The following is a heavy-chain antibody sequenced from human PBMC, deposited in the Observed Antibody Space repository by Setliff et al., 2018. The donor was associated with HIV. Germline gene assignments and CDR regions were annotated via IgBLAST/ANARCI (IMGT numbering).Heavy chain of an antibody. CDR1: GESFNTYF. CDR3: ATGLIMAPDY. Sequence: SETLSLTCAVYGESFNTYFWSWIRQPPGKGLEWIGQINHSGSTNYNPSLRSRVTISIGTSKNQFSLKLRSVTAADTAVYYCATGLIMAPDYWGQGSLVTVSS. CDR2: INHSGST. V-gene: IGHV4-34*01. J-gene: IGHJ4*02. D-gene: IGHD2-8*01.